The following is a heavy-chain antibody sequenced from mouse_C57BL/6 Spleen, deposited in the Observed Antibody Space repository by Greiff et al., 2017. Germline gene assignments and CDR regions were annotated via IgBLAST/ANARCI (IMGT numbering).Heavy chain of an antibody. CDR3: ARLYDYETWFAY. Sequence: DVMLVESGGGLVKPGGSLKLSCAASGFTFSSYTMSWVRQTPEKRLEWVATISGGGGNTYYPDSVKGRFTISRDNAKNTLYLQMSSLRSEDTALYYCARLYDYETWFAYWGQGTLVTVSA. J-gene: IGHJ3*01. CDR1: GFTFSSYT. CDR2: ISGGGGNT. D-gene: IGHD2-4*01. V-gene: IGHV5-9*01.